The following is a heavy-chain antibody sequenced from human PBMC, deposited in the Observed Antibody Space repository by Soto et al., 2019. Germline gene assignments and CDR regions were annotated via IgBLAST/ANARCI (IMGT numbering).Heavy chain of an antibody. CDR3: ARGVDYDILTGYYKADSNWFDP. Sequence: QVQLVESGGGVVQPGRSLRLSCAASGFTFSSYGMHWVRQAPGKGLEWVAVIWYDGSNKYYADSVKGRFTICRDNSKNTLYLQMNSLRAEDTAVYYCARGVDYDILTGYYKADSNWFDPWGQGTLVTVSS. J-gene: IGHJ5*02. D-gene: IGHD3-9*01. V-gene: IGHV3-33*01. CDR1: GFTFSSYG. CDR2: IWYDGSNK.